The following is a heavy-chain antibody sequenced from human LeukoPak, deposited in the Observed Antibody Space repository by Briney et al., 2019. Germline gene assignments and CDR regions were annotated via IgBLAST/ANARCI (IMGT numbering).Heavy chain of an antibody. CDR2: IYSTGST. V-gene: IGHV4-4*08. CDR1: GGSINSYF. Sequence: SETLSLTCTVSGGSINSYFWSWIRQPPGKGLECIGYIYSTGSTNYNPSLKSRVTISVDTSKNQFSLKLSSVTAADTAVYYCASTSRYCSGGSCYIGPFGYWGQGILVTVSS. CDR3: ASTSRYCSGGSCYIGPFGY. J-gene: IGHJ4*02. D-gene: IGHD2-15*01.